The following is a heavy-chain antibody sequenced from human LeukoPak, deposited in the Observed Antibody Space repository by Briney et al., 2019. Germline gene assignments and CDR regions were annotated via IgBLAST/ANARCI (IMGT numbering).Heavy chain of an antibody. Sequence: GGSLGLSCAASGFTVSSNYMSWVRQAPGKGLEWVSVIYSGGSTYYADPVKGRFTISRDNSKNTLYLQMNSLRAEDTAVYYCASLQFYCSSTSCFDYWGQGTLVTVSS. CDR3: ASLQFYCSSTSCFDY. D-gene: IGHD2-2*01. CDR2: IYSGGST. CDR1: GFTVSSNY. V-gene: IGHV3-53*01. J-gene: IGHJ4*02.